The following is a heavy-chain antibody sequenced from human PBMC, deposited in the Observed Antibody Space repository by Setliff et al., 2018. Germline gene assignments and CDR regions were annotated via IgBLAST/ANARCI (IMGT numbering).Heavy chain of an antibody. CDR2: INHSGST. CDR3: TVYNTGSSKDHY. CDR1: GGSISSHY. V-gene: IGHV4-34*01. D-gene: IGHD2-8*02. Sequence: PSETLSLTCTVSGGSISSHYWSWIRQPPGKGLERIGEINHSGSTNYNPSLKSRVTISVDTSKNQFSLKLSSVTAADTALYYCTVYNTGSSKDHYWGQGTPVTVSS. J-gene: IGHJ4*02.